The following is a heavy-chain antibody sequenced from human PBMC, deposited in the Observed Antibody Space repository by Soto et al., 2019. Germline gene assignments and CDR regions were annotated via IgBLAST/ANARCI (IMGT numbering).Heavy chain of an antibody. D-gene: IGHD1-26*01. CDR3: ARVQGAVGATGAFDI. V-gene: IGHV3-72*01. Sequence: GGSLRLSCAASGFTFSDHYMDWVRQAPGKGLEWVGRTRNKANSYTTEYAASVKGRFTISRDDSKNSLYLQMNSLKTEDTAVYYCARVQGAVGATGAFDIWGQGTMVTVSS. CDR2: TRNKANSYTT. CDR1: GFTFSDHY. J-gene: IGHJ3*02.